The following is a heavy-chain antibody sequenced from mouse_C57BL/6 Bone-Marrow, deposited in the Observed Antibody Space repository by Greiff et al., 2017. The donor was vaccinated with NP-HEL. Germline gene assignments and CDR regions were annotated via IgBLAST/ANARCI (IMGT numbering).Heavy chain of an antibody. CDR3: ARSLYDCGGSYYFDY. V-gene: IGHV1-76*01. J-gene: IGHJ2*01. Sequence: VQLQQSGAELVRPGASVKLSCKASGYTFTDYYINWVKQRPGQGLEWIARIYPGSGNTYYNEKFKGKATLTAEKSSSTAYMQLGSLTSEDSAVYVCARSLYDCGGSYYFDYWGQGTTLTVSS. CDR2: IYPGSGNT. D-gene: IGHD1-1*01. CDR1: GYTFTDYY.